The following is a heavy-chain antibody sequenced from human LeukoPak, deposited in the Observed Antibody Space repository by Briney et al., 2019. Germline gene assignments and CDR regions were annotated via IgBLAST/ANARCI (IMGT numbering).Heavy chain of an antibody. Sequence: KPSETLSLTCAVYGGSFSDYYWTWIRQPPGKGLEWIGEINHSGSINYNPSLKSRVTISVDTSKKQFFLRLSSVTAADTAVNYCAKGHRYSSGWYWSHWFDPWGQGTLVTVSS. J-gene: IGHJ5*02. V-gene: IGHV4-34*01. D-gene: IGHD6-19*01. CDR3: AKGHRYSSGWYWSHWFDP. CDR2: INHSGSI. CDR1: GGSFSDYY.